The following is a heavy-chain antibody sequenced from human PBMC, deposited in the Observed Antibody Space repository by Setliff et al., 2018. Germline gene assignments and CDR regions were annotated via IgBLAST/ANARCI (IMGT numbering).Heavy chain of an antibody. D-gene: IGHD6-13*01. CDR1: GYTFSSYY. V-gene: IGHV1-46*01. CDR3: ARGIVAYASWYPNKHAYYFYMDV. J-gene: IGHJ6*03. Sequence: ASVKVSCKASGYTFSSYYIHWVLQAPGQGLEWLGVINPSGESTNYTQKFQGRVNMTRDTSTSTAYMELRSLKSEDAAIYYCARGIVAYASWYPNKHAYYFYMDVWGNGTTVTVSS. CDR2: INPSGEST.